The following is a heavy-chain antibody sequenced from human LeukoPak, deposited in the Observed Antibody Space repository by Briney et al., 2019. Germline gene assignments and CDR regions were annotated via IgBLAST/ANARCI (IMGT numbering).Heavy chain of an antibody. CDR3: ARPRGFCSGGDCYADYGMDV. CDR2: IYCDGSNK. J-gene: IGHJ6*02. Sequence: GGSLRLSCAASGFTFSSNGMRWVRQAPGKGLEWVALIYCDGSNKYYADSVKGRSNISRANCKDTLYLQINNLRAEGAGVYYGARPRGFCSGGDCYADYGMDVWGQGTTVTVSS. D-gene: IGHD2-21*02. CDR1: GFTFSSNG. V-gene: IGHV3-33*01.